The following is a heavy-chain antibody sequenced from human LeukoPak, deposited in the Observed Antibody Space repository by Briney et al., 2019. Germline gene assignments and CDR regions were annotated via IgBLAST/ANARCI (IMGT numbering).Heavy chain of an antibody. CDR1: GGSISSYY. Sequence: SETLSLTCTVSGGSISSYYWSWIRQPPGKGLEWIGYIYYSGSTNYNPSLKSRVTISVDTSKNQFSLKLSSVTAADTAVYYCARGPSGGYLSYYYYYGMDVGGQGTTVTVSS. CDR2: IYYSGST. V-gene: IGHV4-59*08. CDR3: ARGPSGGYLSYYYYYGMDV. J-gene: IGHJ6*02. D-gene: IGHD6-25*01.